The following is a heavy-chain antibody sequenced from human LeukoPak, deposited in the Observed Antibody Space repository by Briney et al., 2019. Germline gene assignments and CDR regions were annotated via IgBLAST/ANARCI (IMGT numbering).Heavy chain of an antibody. D-gene: IGHD3-3*01. Sequence: PGRSLRLSCAASGFTFSSYAMHWVRQAPGKGLGWVAVISYAGSNKYYADSVKGRFTISRDNSKNTLYLQMNSLRAEDTAVYYCARDKGTIFGVITYYFHYWGQGTLVTVSS. J-gene: IGHJ4*02. CDR1: GFTFSSYA. V-gene: IGHV3-30*04. CDR2: ISYAGSNK. CDR3: ARDKGTIFGVITYYFHY.